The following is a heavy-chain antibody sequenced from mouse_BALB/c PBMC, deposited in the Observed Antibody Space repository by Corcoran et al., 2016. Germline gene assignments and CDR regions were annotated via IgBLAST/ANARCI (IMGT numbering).Heavy chain of an antibody. V-gene: IGHV1-84*02. CDR2: IYPGSGNT. CDR1: GYTFSDYY. Sequence: QIQLQQYGDELVKPGASVKISCKPFGYTFSDYYIHWVKQKPGQGLEWIGWIYPGSGNTKYNEKFKGKATMTVVTSSSTAYMQLSSMTSEDTAVYFCASRGFYYWGQGTTLTVSS. J-gene: IGHJ2*01. CDR3: ASRGFYY.